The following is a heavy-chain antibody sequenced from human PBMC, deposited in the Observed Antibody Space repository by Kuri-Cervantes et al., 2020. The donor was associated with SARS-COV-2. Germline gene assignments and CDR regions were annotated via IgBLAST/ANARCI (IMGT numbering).Heavy chain of an antibody. D-gene: IGHD3-10*01. CDR2: INPNNGGK. Sequence: AVNVSCKASGYTFSSYYMYWLRQAPGQGLEWMGWINPNNGGKNFAQNLQGWVTMTRDPSISTVYMELSRLRSDDTAVYYCARGMVRGIIQYYYYAMDVWGQGTTVTVSS. V-gene: IGHV1-2*04. CDR1: GYTFSSYY. CDR3: ARGMVRGIIQYYYYAMDV. J-gene: IGHJ6*02.